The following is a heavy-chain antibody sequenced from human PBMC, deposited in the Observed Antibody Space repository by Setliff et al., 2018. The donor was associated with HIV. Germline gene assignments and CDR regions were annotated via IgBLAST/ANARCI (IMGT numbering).Heavy chain of an antibody. CDR1: RYSFATYW. CDR3: ATLDPNYGDYANY. D-gene: IGHD4-17*01. Sequence: GESLKISCKGSRYSFATYWIAWVRQTGKGLEWMGIVYPGDSDTRYSPSFQGQVTISADKSISTAYLHWGTLKASDTAMYYCATLDPNYGDYANYWGQGTLVTVSS. J-gene: IGHJ4*02. V-gene: IGHV5-51*01. CDR2: VYPGDSDT.